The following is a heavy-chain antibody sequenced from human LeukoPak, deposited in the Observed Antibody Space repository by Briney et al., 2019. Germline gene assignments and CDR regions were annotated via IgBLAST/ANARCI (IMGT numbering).Heavy chain of an antibody. V-gene: IGHV4-59*08. CDR3: ARRSYGYYFDY. CDR1: GGSISSYY. Sequence: PSETLSLTCTVSGGSISSYYWSWIRQPPGKGLEWIGYIYYSGSTNYNPSLKSRVTISVDTSKNQFSLKLSSATAADTAVYYCARRSYGYYFDYWGQGTLVTVSS. D-gene: IGHD5-18*01. CDR2: IYYSGST. J-gene: IGHJ4*02.